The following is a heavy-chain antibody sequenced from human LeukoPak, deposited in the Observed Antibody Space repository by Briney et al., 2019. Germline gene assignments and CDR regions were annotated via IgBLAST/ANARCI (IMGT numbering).Heavy chain of an antibody. Sequence: KPSGTLSLTCTVPGGSISSSSYYWGWIRQPPGKGLEWIGSIYYSGSTYYNPSLKSRVTISVDTSKNQFSLKLSSVTAADTAVYYCARDITMVRGVLDYWGQGTLVTVSS. J-gene: IGHJ4*02. CDR2: IYYSGST. CDR1: GGSISSSSYY. D-gene: IGHD3-10*01. V-gene: IGHV4-39*07. CDR3: ARDITMVRGVLDY.